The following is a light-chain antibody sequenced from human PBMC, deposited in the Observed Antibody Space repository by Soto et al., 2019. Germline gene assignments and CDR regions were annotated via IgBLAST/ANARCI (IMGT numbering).Light chain of an antibody. CDR2: GAS. CDR1: QSVSAN. V-gene: IGKV3-15*01. Sequence: EIVMTQSPATLSVSPGERVTLSCRASQSVSANLAWYQQKPGQAPRLLIYGASTRATGIPARFSGSGSGTEFTLTISSLQSEDFAVYYCQEYNNWLFTFGGGTRMEIK. J-gene: IGKJ4*01. CDR3: QEYNNWLFT.